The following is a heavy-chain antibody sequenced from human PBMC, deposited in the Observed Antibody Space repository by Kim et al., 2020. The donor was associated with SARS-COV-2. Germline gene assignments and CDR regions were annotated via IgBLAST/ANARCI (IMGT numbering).Heavy chain of an antibody. V-gene: IGHV3-74*01. Sequence: GGSLRLSCATSGFTFSSYWMHWVRQAPGKGLVWVSRTNEDGSVTNYADSVKGRFTISRDNAENTLYLQMNSLTADDTAMYFCARDVSGADDYWGQGPLVT. D-gene: IGHD3-10*01. J-gene: IGHJ4*02. CDR1: GFTFSSYW. CDR2: TNEDGSVT. CDR3: ARDVSGADDY.